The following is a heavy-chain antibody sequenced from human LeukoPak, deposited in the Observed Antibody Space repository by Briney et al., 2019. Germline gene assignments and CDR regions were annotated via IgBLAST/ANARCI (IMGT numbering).Heavy chain of an antibody. Sequence: SVKVSCKASGGTFSSYAISWVRQAPGQGLEWMGRIIPILGIANYAQKFQGRATITADKSTSTAYMELSSLRSEDTAVYYCARVSRLLSWVYWGQGTLVTVSS. CDR1: GGTFSSYA. CDR2: IIPILGIA. CDR3: ARVSRLLSWVY. V-gene: IGHV1-69*04. D-gene: IGHD6-25*01. J-gene: IGHJ4*02.